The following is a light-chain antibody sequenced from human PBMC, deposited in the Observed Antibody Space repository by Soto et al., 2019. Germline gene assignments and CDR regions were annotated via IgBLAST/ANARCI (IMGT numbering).Light chain of an antibody. J-gene: IGKJ2*01. V-gene: IGKV1-5*03. CDR2: KAS. CDR3: QQYNSYAYS. Sequence: DIQMTQSPSTLSASVGDRVTITCRASQSISSWLAWYQQKPGKAPKLLIYKASSLESGVPSRFSGSGSGTEFTITMSSLQPDDVATYYCQQYNSYAYSFGQGTKLEIK. CDR1: QSISSW.